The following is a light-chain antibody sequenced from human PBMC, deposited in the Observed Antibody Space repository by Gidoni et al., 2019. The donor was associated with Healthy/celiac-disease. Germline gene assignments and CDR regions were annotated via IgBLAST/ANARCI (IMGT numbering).Light chain of an antibody. V-gene: IGLV2-8*01. CDR1: SSDVGGYTY. CDR3: SSYAGSNNWV. CDR2: EVS. J-gene: IGLJ3*02. Sequence: QSALTQPPSASGSPGQSVTISCTGTSSDVGGYTYVSWYQQHPGNAPKLMIYEVSKRPSGVPDRFSGSKSGKTASLTVSGLQAEDEADYYCSSYAGSNNWVFGGGTKLTVL.